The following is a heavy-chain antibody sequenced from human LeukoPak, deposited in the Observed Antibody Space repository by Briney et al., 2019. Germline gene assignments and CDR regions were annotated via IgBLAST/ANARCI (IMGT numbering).Heavy chain of an antibody. D-gene: IGHD2-15*01. CDR2: INPNSGAT. Sequence: ASVKVSCKASGYTFTVYYMHWVRQAPGQGLEWMGGINPNSGATNYAQKFQGRVTMTRDTSITTAYMELSGLRSDDTAVYYCARGYCSGGSCYSVENWFDPWGQGTLVTVSS. V-gene: IGHV1-2*02. J-gene: IGHJ5*02. CDR3: ARGYCSGGSCYSVENWFDP. CDR1: GYTFTVYY.